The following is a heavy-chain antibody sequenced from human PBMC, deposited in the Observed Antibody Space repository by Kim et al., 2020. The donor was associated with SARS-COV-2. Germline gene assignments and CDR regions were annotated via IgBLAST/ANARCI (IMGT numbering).Heavy chain of an antibody. J-gene: IGHJ3*02. CDR3: ARETSRAFDT. V-gene: IGHV3-7*03. Sequence: GGSPRLSCAISGFNYNAYWMSWVRQAPGKGLEWVALINTDGGQKYYVDSVRGRFTVSRDNAKNSLYIEMNSLRGEDTAVYYCARETSRAFDTWGQGTMVTVSS. CDR2: INTDGGQK. CDR1: GFNYNAYW.